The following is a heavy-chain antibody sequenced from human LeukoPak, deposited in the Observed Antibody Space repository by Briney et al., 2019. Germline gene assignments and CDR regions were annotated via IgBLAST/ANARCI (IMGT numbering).Heavy chain of an antibody. CDR3: ARGRYSSGWYADYFDY. CDR2: INDSGST. V-gene: IGHV4-34*01. Sequence: SETLSLTCAVYGGSFSGYYWSWIRQPPGKGLEWIGEINDSGSTNYNPSLKSRVTISVDTSKNQFSLKLSSVTAAGTAVYYCARGRYSSGWYADYFDYWGQGTLVTVSS. J-gene: IGHJ4*02. D-gene: IGHD6-19*01. CDR1: GGSFSGYY.